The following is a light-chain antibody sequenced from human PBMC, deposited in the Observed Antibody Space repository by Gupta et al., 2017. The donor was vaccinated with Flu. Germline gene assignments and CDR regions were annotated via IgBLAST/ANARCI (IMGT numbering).Light chain of an antibody. CDR2: LEGSGSY. J-gene: IGLJ3*02. CDR3: ETWDISTRV. V-gene: IGLV4-60*03. Sequence: VKLTCTLSSGHSSYIIAWHQQQPGKAPRYLMKLEGSGSYNKGSGVPDRFSGSSPGADRYLSISNLQSEDEADYYCETWDISTRVFGGGTKLTVL. CDR1: SGHSSYI.